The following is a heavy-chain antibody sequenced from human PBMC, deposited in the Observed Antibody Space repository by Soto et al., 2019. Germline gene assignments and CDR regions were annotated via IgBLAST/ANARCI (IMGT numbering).Heavy chain of an antibody. J-gene: IGHJ6*03. V-gene: IGHV4-59*01. Sequence: SETLSLTCTVSGGSISSYYWSWIRQPPGKGLEWIGYIYYSGSTNYNPSLKSRVTISVDTSKNQFSLKLSSVTAADTAVYYCARYIKLEGSESYYYMYVWGKGTTDIVSS. CDR3: ARYIKLEGSESYYYMYV. CDR2: IYYSGST. CDR1: GGSISSYY. D-gene: IGHD1-20*01.